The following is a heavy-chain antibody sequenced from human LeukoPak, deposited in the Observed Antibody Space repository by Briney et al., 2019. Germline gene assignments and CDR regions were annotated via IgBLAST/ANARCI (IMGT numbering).Heavy chain of an antibody. V-gene: IGHV3-15*01. CDR1: GFTFSNAW. D-gene: IGHD2-8*01. J-gene: IGHJ6*03. CDR2: IKSKTDGGTT. Sequence: GGSLRLSCAASGFTFSNAWMSWVRQAPGKGLEWVGRIKSKTDGGTTDYAAPVKGRFTISRDDSKNTLYLQMNSLKTEDTAVYYCNGIIVPGEYYYYYYMDVWGKGTTVTVSS. CDR3: NGIIVPGEYYYYYYMDV.